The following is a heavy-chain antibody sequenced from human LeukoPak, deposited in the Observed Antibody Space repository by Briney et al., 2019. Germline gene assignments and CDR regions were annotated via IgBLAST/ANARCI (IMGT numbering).Heavy chain of an antibody. D-gene: IGHD6-19*01. CDR3: ARDRGSGWSYFDS. J-gene: IGHJ4*02. CDR1: GFSFIGYS. Sequence: GGSLRLSCAAPGFSFIGYSMNWVRQAPGKGLEWISYISGSGNTAYYVDSVKGRFTISRDNAKTSLYLQMDSLRAEDTAIYYCARDRGSGWSYFDSWGQGTLVTVSS. V-gene: IGHV3-48*01. CDR2: ISGSGNTA.